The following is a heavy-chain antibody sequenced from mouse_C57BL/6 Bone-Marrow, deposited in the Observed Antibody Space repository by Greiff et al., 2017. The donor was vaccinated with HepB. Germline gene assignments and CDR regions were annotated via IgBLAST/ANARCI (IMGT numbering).Heavy chain of an antibody. CDR1: GYTFTSYW. CDR3: ASYGSRAWFAY. CDR2: IYPSDSET. V-gene: IGHV1-61*01. J-gene: IGHJ3*01. D-gene: IGHD1-1*01. Sequence: QVQLQQPGAELVRPGSSVKLSCKASGYTFTSYWMDWVKQRPGQGLEWIGNIYPSDSETHYNQKFKDKATLTVDKSSSTAYMQLSSLTSEDSAVYYCASYGSRAWFAYWGQGTLVTVSA.